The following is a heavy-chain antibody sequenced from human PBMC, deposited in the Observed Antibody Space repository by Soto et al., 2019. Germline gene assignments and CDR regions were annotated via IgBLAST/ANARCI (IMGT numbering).Heavy chain of an antibody. Sequence: PSETLSLTCTVSGGSIISYYWSWIRQPPGKGLEWIGYIYYSGSTNYNPSLKSRVTISVDTSKNQFSLKLSSVTAADTAVYYCTRVWGHCSGGSCYVNAFDIWGQGTMVTVSS. D-gene: IGHD2-15*01. CDR3: TRVWGHCSGGSCYVNAFDI. J-gene: IGHJ3*02. V-gene: IGHV4-59*01. CDR2: IYYSGST. CDR1: GGSIISYY.